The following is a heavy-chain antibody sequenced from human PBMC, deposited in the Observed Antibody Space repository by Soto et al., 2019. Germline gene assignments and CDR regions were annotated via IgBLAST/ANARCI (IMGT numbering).Heavy chain of an antibody. CDR3: ARDLSPGITGTTFSYGMDV. CDR1: GGTFSSYA. V-gene: IGHV1-69*06. CDR2: ITPIFGTA. J-gene: IGHJ6*02. Sequence: SVKVSCKASGGTFSSYAISWVRQAPGQGLEWMGGITPIFGTANYAQKFQGRVTITADKSTSTAYMELSSLRSEDTAVYYCARDLSPGITGTTFSYGMDVWGQGTTVTVSS. D-gene: IGHD1-7*01.